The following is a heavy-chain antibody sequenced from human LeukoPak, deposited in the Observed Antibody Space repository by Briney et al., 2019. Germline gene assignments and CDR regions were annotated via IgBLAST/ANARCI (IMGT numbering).Heavy chain of an antibody. CDR2: ISGHGSST. V-gene: IGHV3-23*01. J-gene: IGHJ4*02. D-gene: IGHD2-21*02. Sequence: GGSLRLSCAASGFTFNSHAMNWVRQAPGKGLEWVSGISGHGSSTYYADSVKGRFTISRDNSQNTLYLQMNSLRAEDTAVYYCAKDCGGDCFSSFDYWGQGTLVSVSS. CDR3: AKDCGGDCFSSFDY. CDR1: GFTFNSHA.